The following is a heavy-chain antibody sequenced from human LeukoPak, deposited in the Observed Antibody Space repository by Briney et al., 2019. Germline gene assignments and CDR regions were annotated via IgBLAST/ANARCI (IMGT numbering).Heavy chain of an antibody. V-gene: IGHV4-34*01. CDR1: GGSFSGYY. Sequence: SETLSLTCTVYGGSFSGYYWSWIRQPPGKGLEWIGEINHSGSTNYNPSLKSRVTMSVDTSKNQFSLKLSSVTAADSAAYYCARVSVSGTYDFWGQGTLVTVSS. J-gene: IGHJ4*02. CDR2: INHSGST. CDR3: ARVSVSGTYDF. D-gene: IGHD1-26*01.